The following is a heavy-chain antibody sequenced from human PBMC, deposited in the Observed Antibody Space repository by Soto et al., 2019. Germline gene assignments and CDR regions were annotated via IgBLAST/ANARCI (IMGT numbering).Heavy chain of an antibody. V-gene: IGHV4-39*02. D-gene: IGHD2-2*01. Sequence: QLQLQESGPGLVKPSETLSLTCSVSGGSISSSVYYWGWIRQPPGKGLEWIGSIKFSRSTSYNPSLKSPVSMEMDSSRDEFSLEFNCVTASDNAVYYCARERDSPEDAYQFGYWAVGTPVTVSS. CDR3: ARERDSPEDAYQFGY. J-gene: IGHJ4*02. CDR1: GGSISSSVYY. CDR2: IKFSRST.